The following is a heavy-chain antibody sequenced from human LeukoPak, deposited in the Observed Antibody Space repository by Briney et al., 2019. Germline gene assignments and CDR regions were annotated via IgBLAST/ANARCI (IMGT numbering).Heavy chain of an antibody. Sequence: GGSLRLSCAASGFTFSNAWMSWVRQAPGKGLEWVGRIKSKTDSGTTDYAAPVKGRFTISRDDSKNTLYLQMNSLKTEDTAVYYCTTDRRYDILTVDYYYMDVWGKGTTVTVSS. CDR3: TTDRRYDILTVDYYYMDV. D-gene: IGHD3-9*01. V-gene: IGHV3-15*01. J-gene: IGHJ6*03. CDR1: GFTFSNAW. CDR2: IKSKTDSGTT.